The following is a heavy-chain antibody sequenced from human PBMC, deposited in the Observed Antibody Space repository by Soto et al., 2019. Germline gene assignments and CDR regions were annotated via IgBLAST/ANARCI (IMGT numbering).Heavy chain of an antibody. D-gene: IGHD4-17*01. CDR3: APVDYGDINQMGDWDS. CDR2: IIRIFGTA. Sequence: QVQLVQSGAEVKKPGSSVKVSCKASGGTFSSYAIRWVRQAPGHGIEWMGGIIRIFGTANYAQKFQGRVTITADESTRTAYMELSRLRSDDTAVYYCAPVDYGDINQMGDWDSWGQGTMVTVSS. V-gene: IGHV1-69*12. CDR1: GGTFSSYA. J-gene: IGHJ3*02.